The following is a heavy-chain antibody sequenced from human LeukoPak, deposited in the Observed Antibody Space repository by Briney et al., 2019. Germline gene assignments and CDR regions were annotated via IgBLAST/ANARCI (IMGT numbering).Heavy chain of an antibody. J-gene: IGHJ4*02. CDR3: ARNIVGATWVDY. CDR1: GYSFTDYY. D-gene: IGHD1-26*01. Sequence: ASVKVSCKASGYSFTDYYIHWVRLAPGQGLEWMGWIHPNSGGTNYAQKLQDRVTMTRDTSISTAYMELSRLRSDDTAVYYCARNIVGATWVDYWGQGTLVTVSS. V-gene: IGHV1-2*02. CDR2: IHPNSGGT.